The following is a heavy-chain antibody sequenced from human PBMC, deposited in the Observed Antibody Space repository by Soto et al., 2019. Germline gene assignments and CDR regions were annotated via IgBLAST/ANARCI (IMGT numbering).Heavy chain of an antibody. Sequence: GGSLRLSCAASGFTFSSYAMSWVRQAPGKGLESVSAISGSGGSTYYADSVKGRFTISRDNSKNTLYLQMNSLRAEDTAVYYCAKDLGCSGGSCYRHWGQGTLVTVSS. CDR3: AKDLGCSGGSCYRH. D-gene: IGHD2-15*01. CDR2: ISGSGGST. V-gene: IGHV3-23*01. J-gene: IGHJ4*02. CDR1: GFTFSSYA.